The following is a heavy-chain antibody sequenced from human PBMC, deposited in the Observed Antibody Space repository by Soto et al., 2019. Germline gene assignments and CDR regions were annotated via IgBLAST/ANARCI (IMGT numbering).Heavy chain of an antibody. CDR2: INPLNGNT. Sequence: QPQLVQCGPEVKKSGASVKVSCKASGYTFINYGVSWVRQAPGQGLEWMGWINPLNGNTNYTQKFQGRITMTTDTSTNTAYMEVRSLRSDDTAVFYCARDSQLGYWGQGTLVSVSS. J-gene: IGHJ4*02. CDR1: GYTFINYG. CDR3: ARDSQLGY. V-gene: IGHV1-18*01. D-gene: IGHD2-15*01.